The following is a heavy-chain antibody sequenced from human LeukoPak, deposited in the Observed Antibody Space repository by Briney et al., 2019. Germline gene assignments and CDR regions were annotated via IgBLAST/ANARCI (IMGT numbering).Heavy chain of an antibody. CDR2: FHYSGST. CDR1: GGSISSFY. CDR3: ATHPPRYCTGGSCSDY. D-gene: IGHD2-15*01. V-gene: IGHV4-59*01. J-gene: IGHJ4*02. Sequence: SETLSLTCTVSGGSISSFYWSWIRQPPGKGLEWIGSFHYSGSTNYNPSLKSRVTISVDTSKNQIFLKLSSVTAADTAVYYCATHPPRYCTGGSCSDYWGQGTLVTVSS.